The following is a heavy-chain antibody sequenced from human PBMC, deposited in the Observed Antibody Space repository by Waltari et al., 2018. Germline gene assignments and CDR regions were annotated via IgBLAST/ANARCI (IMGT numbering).Heavy chain of an antibody. J-gene: IGHJ6*03. Sequence: QVQLVKPGAEARKPGSSVRVSCRASGGAFTSGSVNWVRRAPGKGLEWMGRIMPYISETKYALKFQGRITITADKSTGAVYMELSSLRSDDTAVYYCAGGDGGYYYYKMDVWGQGTTVTVSS. V-gene: IGHV1-69*02. CDR2: IMPYISET. CDR3: AGGDGGYYYYKMDV. D-gene: IGHD3-10*01. CDR1: GGAFTSGS.